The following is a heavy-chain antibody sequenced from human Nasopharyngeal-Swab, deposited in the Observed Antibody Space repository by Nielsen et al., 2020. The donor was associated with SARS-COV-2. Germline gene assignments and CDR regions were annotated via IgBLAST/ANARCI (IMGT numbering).Heavy chain of an antibody. CDR3: ARYPSSSWSSYGMDV. D-gene: IGHD6-13*01. J-gene: IGHJ6*02. CDR2: IYYTGST. Sequence: WIRQPPGKGLEWIGYIYYTGSTYCNPSLKSRVTISVDTSKNQLSLKLTSVTAADTAVYYCARYPSSSWSSYGMDVWGQGTTVTVSS. V-gene: IGHV4-31*02.